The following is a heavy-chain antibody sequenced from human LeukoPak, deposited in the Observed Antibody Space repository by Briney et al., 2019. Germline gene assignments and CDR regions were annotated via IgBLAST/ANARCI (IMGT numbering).Heavy chain of an antibody. Sequence: SVKVSCKASRGTFSSYAISWVRQAPGQGLEWMGGIIPIFGTANYAQKFQGRVTITTDESTSTAYMELSSLRSEDTAVYYCARATYYDSSGYFFDYWGQGTLVTVSS. CDR1: RGTFSSYA. V-gene: IGHV1-69*05. D-gene: IGHD3-22*01. CDR2: IIPIFGTA. CDR3: ARATYYDSSGYFFDY. J-gene: IGHJ4*02.